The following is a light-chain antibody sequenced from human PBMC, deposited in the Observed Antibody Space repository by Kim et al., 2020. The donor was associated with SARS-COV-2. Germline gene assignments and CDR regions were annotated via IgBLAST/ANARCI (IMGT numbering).Light chain of an antibody. J-gene: IGKJ1*01. Sequence: YPGERATLSCRASQSVSSNLAWYQQKPGQAPRLLIYGASTRATGIPARFSGGGSGTGFTLTISSLQSEDFAVYYCQQYNNWPPWTFGQGTKVDIK. V-gene: IGKV3-15*01. CDR3: QQYNNWPPWT. CDR1: QSVSSN. CDR2: GAS.